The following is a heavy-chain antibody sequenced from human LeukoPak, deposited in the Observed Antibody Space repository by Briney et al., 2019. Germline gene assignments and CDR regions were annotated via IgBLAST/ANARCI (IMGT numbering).Heavy chain of an antibody. V-gene: IGHV3-48*01. CDR1: GFTFSSYS. CDR3: ARAAYYYYYYMDV. J-gene: IGHJ6*03. CDR2: ISSGSSTI. Sequence: GGSLRLSCAASGFTFSSYSMNWVRQAPGKGLEWVSYISSGSSTIYCADSVKGRFTISRDNAKNSLYLQMNSLRAEDTAVYYCARAAYYYYYYMDVWGKGTTVTVSS. D-gene: IGHD6-25*01.